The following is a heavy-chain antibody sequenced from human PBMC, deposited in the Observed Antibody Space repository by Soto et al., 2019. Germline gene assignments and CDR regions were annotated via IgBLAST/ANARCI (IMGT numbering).Heavy chain of an antibody. D-gene: IGHD3-10*01. CDR2: IYHSGST. Sequence: TLSLTCAVSGGSISSGGYSWSWIRQPPGKGLEWIGYIYHSGSTYYNPSLKSRVTISVDRSKNQFSLKLSSVTAADTAVYYCARGGNYYGSGSYYYLDYWGQGTLVTVSS. CDR3: ARGGNYYGSGSYYYLDY. V-gene: IGHV4-30-2*01. CDR1: GGSISSGGYS. J-gene: IGHJ4*02.